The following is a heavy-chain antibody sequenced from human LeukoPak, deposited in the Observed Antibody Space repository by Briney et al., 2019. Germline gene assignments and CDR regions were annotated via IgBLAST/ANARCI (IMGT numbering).Heavy chain of an antibody. J-gene: IGHJ4*02. CDR1: GFTFSSYS. CDR2: ISSSNSSI. CDR3: ARRVTPNSFDY. Sequence: GGSLRLSCAASGFTFSSYSMNWVRQAPGKGLEWVSSISSSNSSIHYADSVKGRFSISRDNAKNSLYLQMNSLRAEDTAVYYCARRVTPNSFDYWGQGTLVTVSS. V-gene: IGHV3-21*01. D-gene: IGHD2-21*02.